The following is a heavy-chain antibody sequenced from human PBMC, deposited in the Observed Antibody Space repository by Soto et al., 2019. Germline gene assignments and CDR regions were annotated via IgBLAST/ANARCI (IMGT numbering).Heavy chain of an antibody. J-gene: IGHJ4*02. D-gene: IGHD4-17*01. V-gene: IGHV4-38-2*02. Sequence: SETLSLTCTVSGFSISSGHYWGWMRQTPGKGLEWIGSTHHSGRTYYSTSLKSRVTISVDTSKNQVSLRLRSVTAADTALYYCATHFYGAYVVDSWGQGTLVTVSS. CDR3: ATHFYGAYVVDS. CDR2: THHSGRT. CDR1: GFSISSGHY.